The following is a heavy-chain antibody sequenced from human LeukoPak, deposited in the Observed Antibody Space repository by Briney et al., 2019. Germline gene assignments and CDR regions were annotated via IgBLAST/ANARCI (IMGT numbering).Heavy chain of an antibody. J-gene: IGHJ4*02. D-gene: IGHD3-10*01. V-gene: IGHV4-59*01. CDR2: IYYIGRY. CDR3: ASSRLVRGVMGN. Sequence: SETLSLTCTVPGGSIRIYYSSWIPQPPGKGLELIAYIYYIGRYNNKPPLKGRFAISVDTSKNQFSLKLNSVAAANRAVYYCASSRLVRGVMGNWGQETLVTVS. CDR1: GGSIRIYY.